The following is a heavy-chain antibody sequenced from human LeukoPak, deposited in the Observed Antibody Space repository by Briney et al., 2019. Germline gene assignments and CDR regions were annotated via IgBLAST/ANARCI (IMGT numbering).Heavy chain of an antibody. D-gene: IGHD2-15*01. V-gene: IGHV3-30-3*01. Sequence: GGSLRLSCAASGFTFSSYAMHWVRQAPGKGLEWVAVISYDGSNKYYADSVKGRFPISRDNSKNTLYLQMNSLGGVDTAVFYCARQGSVVAANFDYWGQGTLVTVSS. CDR2: ISYDGSNK. CDR1: GFTFSSYA. CDR3: ARQGSVVAANFDY. J-gene: IGHJ4*02.